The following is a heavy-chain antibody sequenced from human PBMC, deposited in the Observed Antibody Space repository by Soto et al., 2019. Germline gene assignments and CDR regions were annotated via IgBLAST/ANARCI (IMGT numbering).Heavy chain of an antibody. CDR3: ATDYCSGGSCYSGPTYGLDY. D-gene: IGHD2-15*01. CDR2: IWSSGSNE. V-gene: IGHV3-33*01. J-gene: IGHJ4*02. Sequence: GGSLRLSCVASGFIFSNYGMHWVRQAPGKGLEWVAVIWSSGSNEYYAGSEKGRFTISRDNAKNTLYLQMNSLRAEDTAVYYCATDYCSGGSCYSGPTYGLDYWGQGTLVTVSS. CDR1: GFIFSNYG.